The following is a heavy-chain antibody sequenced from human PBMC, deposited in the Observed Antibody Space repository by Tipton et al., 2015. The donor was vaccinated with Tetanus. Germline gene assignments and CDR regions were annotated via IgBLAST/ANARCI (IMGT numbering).Heavy chain of an antibody. CDR1: GYTFTSYD. CDR3: ARGDSDIHAFDI. Sequence: QLVQSGAEVKKPGASVKVSCKASGYTFTSYDINWVRQATGQGLEWMGWISAYNGNTNYAQKFQGRVTMTRDTSISTAYMELSRLRSDDTAVYYCARGDSDIHAFDIWGQGTMVTVSS. CDR2: ISAYNGNT. D-gene: IGHD5-12*01. V-gene: IGHV1-2*02. J-gene: IGHJ3*02.